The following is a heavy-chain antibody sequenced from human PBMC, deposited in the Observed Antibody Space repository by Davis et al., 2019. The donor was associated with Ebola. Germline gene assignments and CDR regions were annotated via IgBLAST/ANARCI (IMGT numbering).Heavy chain of an antibody. CDR1: GFAFESYW. V-gene: IGHV3-74*01. CDR2: INTDGRRT. J-gene: IGHJ4*02. CDR3: TRVPRDRYGYEGDY. Sequence: GESLKISCAASGFAFESYWMQWVRRPPGKGLEWVSHINTDGRRTNYADPVRGRFTISRVNAENTLYLQLNSLRVEDTAVYYCTRVPRDRYGYEGDYWGQGTLVTVSS. D-gene: IGHD5-12*01.